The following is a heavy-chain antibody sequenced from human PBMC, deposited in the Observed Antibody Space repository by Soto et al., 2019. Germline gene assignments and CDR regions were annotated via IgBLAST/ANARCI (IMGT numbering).Heavy chain of an antibody. V-gene: IGHV4-39*01. J-gene: IGHJ6*02. Sequence: QLQLQESGPGLVKPSETLSLTCTVSGGSISSSSYYWGWIRQPPGKGLEWIGSIFYSGSTYYNQSLKSRVTISVDTSKNQFSLKLSSVTAADTAVYYCARHLTYCSAGSCYSDFPYYGMDVWGQGTTVTVSS. CDR2: IFYSGST. CDR1: GGSISSSSYY. D-gene: IGHD2-15*01. CDR3: ARHLTYCSAGSCYSDFPYYGMDV.